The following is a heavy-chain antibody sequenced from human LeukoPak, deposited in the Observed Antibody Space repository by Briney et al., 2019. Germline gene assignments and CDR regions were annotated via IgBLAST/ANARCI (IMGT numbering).Heavy chain of an antibody. D-gene: IGHD3-3*01. Sequence: GGSLRLSCAASGFTFSSYWMSWVRQAPGKGLEWVANIKQDGSEKYYADSVKGRFTISRDNAKESLYLQMNSLRAEDTAVYYCARDAEVGTLFGVLSRYIWFDPWGQGALVTVSS. V-gene: IGHV3-7*01. CDR2: IKQDGSEK. CDR3: ARDAEVGTLFGVLSRYIWFDP. J-gene: IGHJ5*02. CDR1: GFTFSSYW.